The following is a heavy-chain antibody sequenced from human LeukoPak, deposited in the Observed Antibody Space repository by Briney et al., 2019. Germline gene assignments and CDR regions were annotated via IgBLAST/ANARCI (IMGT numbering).Heavy chain of an antibody. CDR2: IYYSGST. CDR3: AGLSKVPGTGWFDP. V-gene: IGHV4-39*07. D-gene: IGHD6-19*01. Sequence: PSETLSLTCTVSGGSISIDSYFWGWIRQSPGKGLGWVGSIYYSGSTYYSSSLKSRVTISVDTSTNHFSLRLNSVTAADTAVYYCAGLSKVPGTGWFDPRGQGTLVTVSS. J-gene: IGHJ5*02. CDR1: GGSISIDSYF.